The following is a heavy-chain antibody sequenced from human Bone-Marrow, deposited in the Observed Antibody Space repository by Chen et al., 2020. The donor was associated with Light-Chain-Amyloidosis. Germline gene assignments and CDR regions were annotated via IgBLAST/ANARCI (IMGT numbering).Heavy chain of an antibody. J-gene: IGHJ3*02. D-gene: IGHD3-10*01. CDR2: SRNKANSYTT. V-gene: IGHV3-72*01. Sequence: EVQLVESGGGLVQPGGSLRLSWAVSGFTFSDNYMDWVRQAPGKGLEWVGRSRNKANSYTTEYSSSVKGRFTISRDDSKSSLDLQMNSLKSEDTAVYYCVRCQTVCGTFEIWCQGTMVTVSS. CDR3: VRCQTVCGTFEI. CDR1: GFTFSDNY.